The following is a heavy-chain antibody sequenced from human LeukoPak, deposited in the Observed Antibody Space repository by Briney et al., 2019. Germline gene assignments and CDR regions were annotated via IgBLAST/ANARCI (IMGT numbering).Heavy chain of an antibody. CDR1: GFTVSSDY. Sequence: GGSLRLSCAASGFTVSSDYMTWVRQAPGKGLEWVSIIYSADTTYYADSVRGRFTISRDNSKNTLYLQMNSLRAEDSAVCYCAREDRWMGGFDYWGQGTLVTVSS. CDR3: AREDRWMGGFDY. J-gene: IGHJ4*02. V-gene: IGHV3-66*01. D-gene: IGHD2-15*01. CDR2: IYSADTT.